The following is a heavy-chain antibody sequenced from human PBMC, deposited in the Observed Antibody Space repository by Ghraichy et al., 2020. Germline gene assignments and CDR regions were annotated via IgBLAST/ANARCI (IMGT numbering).Heavy chain of an antibody. CDR3: AREGVAGTGANWAFDI. Sequence: GGSLRLSCAASGFTFSSYSMNWVRQAPGKGLEWVSYISSSSSTIYYADSVKGRFTISRDNAKNSLYLQMNSLRDEDTAVYYCAREGVAGTGANWAFDIWGQGTMVTVSP. V-gene: IGHV3-48*02. CDR1: GFTFSSYS. J-gene: IGHJ3*02. D-gene: IGHD6-19*01. CDR2: ISSSSSTI.